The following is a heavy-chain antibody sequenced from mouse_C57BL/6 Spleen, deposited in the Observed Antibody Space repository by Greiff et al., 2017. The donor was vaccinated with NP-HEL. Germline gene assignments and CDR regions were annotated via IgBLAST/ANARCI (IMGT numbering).Heavy chain of an antibody. V-gene: IGHV14-2*01. CDR1: GFNIKDYY. CDR3: AVYYYGSSYVGTWFAY. J-gene: IGHJ3*01. Sequence: VQLQQSGAELVKPGASVKLSCTASGFNIKDYYMHWVKQRTEQGLEWIGRIDPEDGETKYAPKFQGKATITADTSSNTAYLQLSSLTSEDTAVDYCAVYYYGSSYVGTWFAYWGQGTLVTVSA. D-gene: IGHD1-1*01. CDR2: IDPEDGET.